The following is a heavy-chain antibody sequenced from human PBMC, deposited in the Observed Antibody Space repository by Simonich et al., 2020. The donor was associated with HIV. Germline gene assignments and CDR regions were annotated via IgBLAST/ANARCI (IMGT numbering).Heavy chain of an antibody. Sequence: EVQLVESGGVVVQPGGSLRLSCAASGFTFDDYAMHWVRQAPGKWLGWFSLISWDGDNTYYADSVKGRFTISRDNSENSLYLQMNSLRAEDTALYYCAKGARGSSWYYFDYWGQGTLVTVSS. D-gene: IGHD6-13*01. CDR3: AKGARGSSWYYFDY. CDR2: ISWDGDNT. V-gene: IGHV3-43D*04. CDR1: GFTFDDYA. J-gene: IGHJ4*02.